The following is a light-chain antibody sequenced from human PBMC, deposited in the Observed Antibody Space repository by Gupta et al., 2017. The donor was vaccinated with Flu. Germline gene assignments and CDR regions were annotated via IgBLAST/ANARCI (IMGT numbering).Light chain of an antibody. Sequence: ELVLTQSTGTLSLSPGERAPLSCRASQSVSSSYLAWYQQKPGQAPRLLIYGASSRATGIPDRFSGSGSGTDFTLTISRLEPEDFAVYYCQQYGSSRTFGQGTKVEIK. CDR2: GAS. CDR1: QSVSSSY. CDR3: QQYGSSRT. V-gene: IGKV3-20*01. J-gene: IGKJ1*01.